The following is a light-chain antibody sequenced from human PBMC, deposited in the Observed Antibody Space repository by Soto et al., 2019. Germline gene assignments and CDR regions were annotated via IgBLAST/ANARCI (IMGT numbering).Light chain of an antibody. Sequence: DIHITQSPSSLSASVGDRVTITCRASQSISSYLNWYQQKPGKAPKLLIYAASSLQSGVPSRFSGSGSGTDFTLTISSLQPEDFATYYCQQANSIPFTFGGGTKVDIK. CDR3: QQANSIPFT. CDR2: AAS. J-gene: IGKJ4*01. V-gene: IGKV1-39*01. CDR1: QSISSY.